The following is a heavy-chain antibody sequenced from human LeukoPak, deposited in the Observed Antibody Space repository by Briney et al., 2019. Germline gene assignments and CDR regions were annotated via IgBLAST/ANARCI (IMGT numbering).Heavy chain of an antibody. CDR3: ATTDTAMVDASLDY. CDR2: FDPEDGET. Sequence: GASVKVSCKVSGYTLTELSMHWVRQAPGKGLEWMGGFDPEDGETIYAQKFQGRVTITEDTSTDTAYMELSSLRSEDTAVYYCATTDTAMVDASLDYWGQGTLVTVSS. D-gene: IGHD5-18*01. J-gene: IGHJ4*02. CDR1: GYTLTELS. V-gene: IGHV1-24*01.